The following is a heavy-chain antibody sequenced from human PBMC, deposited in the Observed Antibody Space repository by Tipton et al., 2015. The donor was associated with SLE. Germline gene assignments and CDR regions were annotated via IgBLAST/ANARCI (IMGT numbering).Heavy chain of an antibody. CDR1: GDSITSGTYY. V-gene: IGHV4-61*02. J-gene: IGHJ4*02. D-gene: IGHD2-2*01. CDR2: IYAGGST. CDR3: AARYCSSTSCSDY. Sequence: TLSLTCTVSGDSITSGTYYWSWIRQPAGKGLEWIGRIYAGGSTYYNPSLKSRVTISVDTSKNQFSLKLSSVTAADTAVYYCAARYCSSTSCSDYWGQGTLVTVSS.